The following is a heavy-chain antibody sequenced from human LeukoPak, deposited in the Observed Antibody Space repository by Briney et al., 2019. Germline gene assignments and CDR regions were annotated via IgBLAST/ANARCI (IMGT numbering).Heavy chain of an antibody. D-gene: IGHD3-3*01. CDR2: FSGGGGST. Sequence: GGSLRLSWAASGFTFSSYAMNWVRQARGEGLEWVSSFSGGGGSTYYADSVKGRFTSSRDNSKTALYVHMNRLRAEDTVVYYCAKGFYTFNFDYWGQGTLVTVSS. V-gene: IGHV3-23*01. CDR1: GFTFSSYA. CDR3: AKGFYTFNFDY. J-gene: IGHJ4*02.